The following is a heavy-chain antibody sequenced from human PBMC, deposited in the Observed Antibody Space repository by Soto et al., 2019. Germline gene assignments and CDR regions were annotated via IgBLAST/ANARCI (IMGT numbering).Heavy chain of an antibody. CDR3: AKDSYSGGYYHYYRLAV. CDR1: GFTFSSYG. J-gene: IGHJ6*02. Sequence: GGSLRLSCAASGFTFSSYGMHWVRQAPGKGLEWVAVISYDGSNKYYADSVKGRFTISRDNSKNTLYLQMNSLRAEDTAVYYCAKDSYSGGYYHYYRLAVPGQRTTVPVSS. V-gene: IGHV3-30*18. D-gene: IGHD4-4*01. CDR2: ISYDGSNK.